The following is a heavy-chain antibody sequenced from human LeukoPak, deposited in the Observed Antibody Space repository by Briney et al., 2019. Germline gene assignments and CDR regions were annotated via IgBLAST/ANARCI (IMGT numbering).Heavy chain of an antibody. CDR3: ARDVSHYDFWSGLYYYYYMDV. Sequence: PSETLSLTCTVSGGSISSSSYYWGWIRQPPGKGLEWIGSIYYSGSTYYNPSLKSRVTISVDTSKNQFSLKLSSVTAADTAVYYCARDVSHYDFWSGLYYYYYMDVWGKGTTVTVSS. CDR1: GGSISSSSYY. J-gene: IGHJ6*03. CDR2: IYYSGST. D-gene: IGHD3-3*01. V-gene: IGHV4-39*07.